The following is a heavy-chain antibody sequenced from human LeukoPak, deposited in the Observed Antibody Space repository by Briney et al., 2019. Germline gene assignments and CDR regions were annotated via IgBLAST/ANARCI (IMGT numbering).Heavy chain of an antibody. Sequence: PGGSLRLSCAASGFTFSDYAIHWVRQAPGKGLEYVSGITSNGGSTYYADSVKGRFTISRDNSKNALYLQMSSLRAEDTAVYYCVKAGCSSTRCCGNYWGQGNPGHRLL. CDR1: GFTFSDYA. D-gene: IGHD2-2*01. CDR3: VKAGCSSTRCCGNY. V-gene: IGHV3-64D*09. CDR2: ITSNGGST. J-gene: IGHJ4*02.